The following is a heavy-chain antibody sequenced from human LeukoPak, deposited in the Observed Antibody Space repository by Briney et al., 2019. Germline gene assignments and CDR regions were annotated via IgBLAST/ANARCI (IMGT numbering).Heavy chain of an antibody. CDR1: GGSISRDY. J-gene: IGHJ5*02. CDR2: IYYTGST. D-gene: IGHD3-10*01. V-gene: IGHV4-59*01. Sequence: SETLSLTCTVSGGSISRDYWSWIRQPPGKGLEWIGYIYYTGSTNYNPSLKSRVTISVDTSKNQFSLKLRSVTAADTAVYYCARSGMEWFGEPWGQGTLVTVSS. CDR3: ARSGMEWFGEP.